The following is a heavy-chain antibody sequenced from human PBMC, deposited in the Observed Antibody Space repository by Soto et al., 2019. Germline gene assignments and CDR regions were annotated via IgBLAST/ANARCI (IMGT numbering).Heavy chain of an antibody. CDR1: GGSISRGGHY. J-gene: IGHJ4*02. CDR3: ARLAAAGTLFLGYFDY. CDR2: IYYSGST. V-gene: IGHV4-31*03. Sequence: PSETLSLTCTVSGGSISRGGHYWSWIRQHPGKGLEWIGYIYYSGSTYYNPSLKSRVTISVDTSKNQFSLKLSSVTAADTAVYYCARLAAAGTLFLGYFDYWGQGTLVTVSS. D-gene: IGHD6-13*01.